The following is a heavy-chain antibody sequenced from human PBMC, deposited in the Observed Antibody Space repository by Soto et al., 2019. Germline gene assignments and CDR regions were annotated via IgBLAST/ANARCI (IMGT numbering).Heavy chain of an antibody. Sequence: ASVKVSCKASGYTFIDYYMHWVRQAPGQGFEWMGRISPKSGGTNYAQKFQGRVTMTWDTSLNTAYMERSGLISEDTAVYYCARPPGYISDWYYFDLWGQGTLVTVSS. CDR3: ARPPGYISDWYYFDL. CDR1: GYTFIDYY. J-gene: IGHJ4*02. D-gene: IGHD3-9*01. V-gene: IGHV1-2*02. CDR2: ISPKSGGT.